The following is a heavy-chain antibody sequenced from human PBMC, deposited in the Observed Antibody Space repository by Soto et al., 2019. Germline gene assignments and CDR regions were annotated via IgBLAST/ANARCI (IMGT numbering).Heavy chain of an antibody. J-gene: IGHJ4*02. D-gene: IGHD3-22*01. V-gene: IGHV4-31*03. CDR3: AKYYDSSGYKYRAVDYFDY. CDR2: IYYSGST. Sequence: QVQLQESGPGLVKPSQTLSLTCTVSGGSISSGGYYWSWIRQHPGKGLEWIGYIYYSGSTYYNPSLKSRVTISVDTSKNQFSLMLSSVTAADTAVYYCAKYYDSSGYKYRAVDYFDYWGQGTLVTVSS. CDR1: GGSISSGGYY.